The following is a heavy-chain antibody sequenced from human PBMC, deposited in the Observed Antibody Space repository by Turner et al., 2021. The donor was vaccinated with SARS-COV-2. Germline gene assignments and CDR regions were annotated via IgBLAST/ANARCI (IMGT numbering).Heavy chain of an antibody. V-gene: IGHV3-30*18. Sequence: QVQLVESGGGVVQPGRSLRLLCAASGFTFSNYGVHWVRQAPGKGLEWVAVISYDGSNKYYADSVKGRFTISRDNSKNTLYLQMNSLRAEDTAVYYCAKSGGIYCSGGNCYSSYFDYWGQGTLVTVSS. D-gene: IGHD2-15*01. CDR2: ISYDGSNK. CDR1: GFTFSNYG. CDR3: AKSGGIYCSGGNCYSSYFDY. J-gene: IGHJ4*02.